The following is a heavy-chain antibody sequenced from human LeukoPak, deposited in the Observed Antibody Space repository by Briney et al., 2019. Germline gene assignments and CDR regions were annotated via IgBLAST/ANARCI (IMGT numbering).Heavy chain of an antibody. D-gene: IGHD3-9*01. J-gene: IGHJ6*02. CDR2: INTNTGNP. Sequence: GASVKVSCKASGYTFTSYAMNWVRQAPGQGLEWMGWINTNTGNPTYAQGFTGRFVFSLDTSVSTAYLQISSLKAEDTAVYYCARGSGRYFDWLSKYYYYYYGMDVWGQGTTVTVSS. V-gene: IGHV7-4-1*02. CDR3: ARGSGRYFDWLSKYYYYYYGMDV. CDR1: GYTFTSYA.